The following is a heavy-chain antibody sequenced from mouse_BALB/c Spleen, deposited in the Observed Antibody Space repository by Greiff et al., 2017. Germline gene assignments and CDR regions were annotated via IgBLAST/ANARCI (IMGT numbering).Heavy chain of an antibody. J-gene: IGHJ1*01. CDR1: GDSITSGY. CDR2: ISYSGST. Sequence: DVKLVESGPSLVKPSQTLSLTCSVTGDSITSGYWNWIRKFPGNKLEYMGYISYSGSTYYNPSLKSRISITRDTSKNQYYLQLNSVTTEDTATYYCARRYGSSHWYFDVWGAGTTVTVSS. V-gene: IGHV3-8*02. CDR3: ARRYGSSHWYFDV. D-gene: IGHD1-1*01.